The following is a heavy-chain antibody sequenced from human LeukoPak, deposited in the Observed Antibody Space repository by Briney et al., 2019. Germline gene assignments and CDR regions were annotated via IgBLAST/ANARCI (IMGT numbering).Heavy chain of an antibody. D-gene: IGHD6-13*01. CDR2: IWYDGSNK. CDR3: AKGGLAAAGINY. V-gene: IGHV3-33*06. CDR1: GFTIRNYG. J-gene: IGHJ4*02. Sequence: GRSLRLSCGASGFTIRNYGMHWVRQAPGKGLEWVAIIWYDGSNKYYADSVKGRFTISRDNSKNMVYLQMNSLRAEDTAVYYCAKGGLAAAGINYWGQGTLVTVS.